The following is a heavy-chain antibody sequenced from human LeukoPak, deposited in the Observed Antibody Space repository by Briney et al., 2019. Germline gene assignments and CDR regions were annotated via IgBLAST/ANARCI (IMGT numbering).Heavy chain of an antibody. J-gene: IGHJ5*02. V-gene: IGHV1-18*01. D-gene: IGHD1-26*01. CDR1: GYIFTCYG. Sequence: ASVKVSCKASGYIFTCYGISWMRQAPGQGLEWMGWISAYNGNTNYAQKLQGRVTMTTDTSTSTAYMELRSLRSDDTAVYYCARGYSGSYYLWWFDPWGQGTLVTVSS. CDR3: ARGYSGSYYLWWFDP. CDR2: ISAYNGNT.